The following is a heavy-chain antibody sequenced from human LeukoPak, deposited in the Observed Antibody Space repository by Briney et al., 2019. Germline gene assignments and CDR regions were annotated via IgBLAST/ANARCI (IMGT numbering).Heavy chain of an antibody. Sequence: GGSLRLSCAASGFTFEDYGMSWVRHVPGKGLEWVSSVSSNGGGTGEADSVKGRFTISRDNAKNSLYLQLNSLRAEDTALYYCARDSHGWAGYWGQGTLVTVSS. CDR1: GFTFEDYG. J-gene: IGHJ4*02. V-gene: IGHV3-20*04. CDR2: VSSNGGGT. CDR3: ARDSHGWAGY. D-gene: IGHD6-19*01.